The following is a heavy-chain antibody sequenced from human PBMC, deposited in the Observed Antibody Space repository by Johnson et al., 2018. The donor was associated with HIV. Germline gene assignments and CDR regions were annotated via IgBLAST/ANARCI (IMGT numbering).Heavy chain of an antibody. CDR2: ISSDGSDK. V-gene: IGHV3-30*04. J-gene: IGHJ3*02. CDR1: GFFFSNYA. D-gene: IGHD5-24*01. Sequence: VQLVESGGGVVQPGRSLRLSCAASGFFFSNYAMHWVRQAPGKGLEWVAVISSDGSDKDHADSVKGRFTITRDSSKNTLYLQMNSLRAEDTAVYYCARDQWMAGDAFDIWGQGTMVTVSS. CDR3: ARDQWMAGDAFDI.